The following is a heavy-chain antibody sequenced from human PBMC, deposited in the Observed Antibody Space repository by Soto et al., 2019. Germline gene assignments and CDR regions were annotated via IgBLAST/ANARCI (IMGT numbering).Heavy chain of an antibody. Sequence: QVQLVQSGAEVKKPGASVKVSCKASGYTFTSYGISWVRQAPGQGLEWMGWISAYNGSTNYAQKLQGRVTMTTDTCTSTAYMELRSLRSDDTAVYYCARDRPYYYDSSGYYYVAPFDYWGQGTLVTVSS. D-gene: IGHD3-22*01. V-gene: IGHV1-18*01. CDR1: GYTFTSYG. CDR2: ISAYNGST. CDR3: ARDRPYYYDSSGYYYVAPFDY. J-gene: IGHJ4*02.